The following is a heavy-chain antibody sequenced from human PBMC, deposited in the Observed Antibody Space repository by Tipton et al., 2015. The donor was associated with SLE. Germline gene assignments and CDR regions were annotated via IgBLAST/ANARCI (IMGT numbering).Heavy chain of an antibody. J-gene: IGHJ4*02. CDR2: ISHTGNT. Sequence: TLSLTCTVSGASISDGAYYWSWIRQHQGKGLEYIGYISHTGNTYSKPSLKSRVVMSLDTSKNQFSLKLSSVTAADTAVYYCARRDITSGLDFWGQGTLVTVSS. CDR3: ARRDITSGLDF. D-gene: IGHD3-10*01. CDR1: GASISDGAYY. V-gene: IGHV4-31*03.